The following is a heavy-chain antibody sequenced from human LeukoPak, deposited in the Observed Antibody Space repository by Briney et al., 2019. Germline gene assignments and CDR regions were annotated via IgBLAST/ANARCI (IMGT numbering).Heavy chain of an antibody. CDR3: ARDRSFGAYCGGDCYSDYYYGMDV. Sequence: PGGSLRLSCAASGFTFSSYSMNWVRQAPGKGLEWVSSISSSSSYIYYADSVKGRFTISRDNAKNSLYLQMNSLRAEDTAVYYCARDRSFGAYCGGDCYSDYYYGMDVWGQGTTVTVSS. D-gene: IGHD2-21*02. J-gene: IGHJ6*02. CDR2: ISSSSSYI. V-gene: IGHV3-21*01. CDR1: GFTFSSYS.